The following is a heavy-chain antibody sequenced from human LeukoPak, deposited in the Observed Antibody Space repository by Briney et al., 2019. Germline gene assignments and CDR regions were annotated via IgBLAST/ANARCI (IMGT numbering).Heavy chain of an antibody. CDR1: GFTFSGSA. CDR2: IRSKANSYAT. CDR3: TRLDIVATKDY. Sequence: GGSLRLSCAASGFTFSGSAMHWVRQASGKGLEWVGRIRSKANSYATAYAASVKGRFTISRDDSKNTAYLQMNSLKTEDTAVYYCTRLDIVATKDYWGQGTLVTVSS. V-gene: IGHV3-73*01. D-gene: IGHD5-12*01. J-gene: IGHJ4*02.